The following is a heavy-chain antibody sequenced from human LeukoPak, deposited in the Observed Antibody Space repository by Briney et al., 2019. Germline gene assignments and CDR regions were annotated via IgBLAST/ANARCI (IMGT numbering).Heavy chain of an antibody. Sequence: ASVKVSCKASGYTFTSYGISWVRQAPGHGLEWMGWISAYNGNTSYAQKLQGRVTMTTDTSTSTAYMELRSLRSDDTAVYYCARVSPTYYDSSGYYGGDWFDPWGQGTLVTVSS. CDR1: GYTFTSYG. J-gene: IGHJ5*02. D-gene: IGHD3-22*01. CDR2: ISAYNGNT. CDR3: ARVSPTYYDSSGYYGGDWFDP. V-gene: IGHV1-18*01.